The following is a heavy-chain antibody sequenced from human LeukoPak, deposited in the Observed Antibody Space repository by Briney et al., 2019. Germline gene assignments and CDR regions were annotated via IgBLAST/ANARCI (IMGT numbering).Heavy chain of an antibody. J-gene: IGHJ6*03. CDR3: ARDFHRENYYYYYMDV. CDR1: GGSISSGSYY. V-gene: IGHV4-61*10. CDR2: IYYSGST. Sequence: SQTLSLTCTVSGGSISSGSYYWSWIRQPAGKGLEWIGYIYYSGSTNYNPSLKSRVTISVDTSKNQFSLKLSSVTAADTAVYYCARDFHRENYYYYYMDVWGKGTTVTVSS.